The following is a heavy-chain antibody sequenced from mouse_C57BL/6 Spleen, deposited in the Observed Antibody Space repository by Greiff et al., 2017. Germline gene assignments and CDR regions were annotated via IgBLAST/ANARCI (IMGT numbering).Heavy chain of an antibody. J-gene: IGHJ1*03. CDR1: GFTFSNYW. Sequence: EVKVVESGGGLVQPGGSMKLSCVASGFTFSNYWMNWVRQSPEKGLEWVAQIRLKSDNYATHYAESVKGRFTISRDDSKSSVYLQMNNLRAEDTGIYYCTAWDGYFDVWGTGTTVTVSS. V-gene: IGHV6-3*01. D-gene: IGHD4-1*01. CDR2: IRLKSDNYAT. CDR3: TAWDGYFDV.